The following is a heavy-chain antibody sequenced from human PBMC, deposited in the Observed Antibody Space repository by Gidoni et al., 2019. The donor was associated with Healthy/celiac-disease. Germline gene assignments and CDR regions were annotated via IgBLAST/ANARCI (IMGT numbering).Heavy chain of an antibody. D-gene: IGHD1-1*01. CDR1: GFSLSTSGMC. Sequence: QVTLRESGPALVKPTQTLTLTCTFSGFSLSTSGMCVSWIRQPPGKALEWLALIDWDDDKYYSTSLKTRLTISKDTSKNQVVLTMTNMDPVDTATYYCARIRDGYNWGYFDYWGQGTLVTVSS. CDR3: ARIRDGYNWGYFDY. V-gene: IGHV2-70*01. J-gene: IGHJ4*02. CDR2: IDWDDDK.